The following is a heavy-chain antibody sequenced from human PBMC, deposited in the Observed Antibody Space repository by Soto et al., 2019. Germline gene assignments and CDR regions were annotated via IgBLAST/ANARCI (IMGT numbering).Heavy chain of an antibody. CDR1: GYTFTSYG. Sequence: QVQLVQSGAEVKKPGASVKVSCKASGYTFTSYGISWVRQAPGQGLEWMGWISAYNGNTNYAQKLQDRVTMTTDTSTGTAYIELRSLRSDDTAVYYCARDRGYLSWSCFDYWGQGTLVTVSS. D-gene: IGHD3-16*02. CDR3: ARDRGYLSWSCFDY. CDR2: ISAYNGNT. J-gene: IGHJ4*02. V-gene: IGHV1-18*01.